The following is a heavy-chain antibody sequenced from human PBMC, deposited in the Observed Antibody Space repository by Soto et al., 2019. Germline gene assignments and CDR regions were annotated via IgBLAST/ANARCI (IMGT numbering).Heavy chain of an antibody. CDR2: ISAYNGNT. CDR3: AMVDNYVTPTPQDV. Sequence: ASVKVSCKASGYTFTNYGISWVRQAPGQGFEWMGWISAYNGNTNYAQKLQGRVTMTTDTSTSTAYMDLGSLTSDDTAVYYCAMVDNYVTPTPQDVWGQGTTVTVSS. CDR1: GYTFTNYG. D-gene: IGHD3-16*01. J-gene: IGHJ6*02. V-gene: IGHV1-18*01.